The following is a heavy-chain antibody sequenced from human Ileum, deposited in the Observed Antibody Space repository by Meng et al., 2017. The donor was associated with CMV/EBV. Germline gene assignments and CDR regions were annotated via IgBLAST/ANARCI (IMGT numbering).Heavy chain of an antibody. J-gene: IGHJ4*02. D-gene: IGHD6-13*01. Sequence: QLKECGPGLVMPSETLSLTCTAAGGSVNRNTYYWGWIRQPPGKSLEWIGTIFDSGSAFYNPSLQSRVSVSIDMSRNQLSLSLSSVTAADTAVYYCVRDHGSSSWFFYWGQGTLVTVSS. CDR3: VRDHGSSSWFFY. V-gene: IGHV4-39*07. CDR1: GGSVNRNTYY. CDR2: IFDSGSA.